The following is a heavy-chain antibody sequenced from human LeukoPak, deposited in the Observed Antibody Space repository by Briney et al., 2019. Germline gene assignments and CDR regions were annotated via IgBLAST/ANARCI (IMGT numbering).Heavy chain of an antibody. V-gene: IGHV3-74*01. CDR1: GFTFSSYW. D-gene: IGHD3-10*01. CDR3: ASTSASG. Sequence: GGSLRLSCAVSGFTFSSYWMHWVRQAPGKGLEWVSRINNDGSSTVYADSVKGRFTISRDNAKNTLYLQMNSLRAEDTAVYYCASTSASGWGQGTLVTVSS. CDR2: INNDGSST. J-gene: IGHJ4*02.